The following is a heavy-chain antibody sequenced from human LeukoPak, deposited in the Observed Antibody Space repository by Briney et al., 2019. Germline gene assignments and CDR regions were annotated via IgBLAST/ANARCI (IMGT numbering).Heavy chain of an antibody. Sequence: ASVKASCKASGYTFTVSYMHWVRQAPGQGLEWMGWINPNSVGTNFAQKFQGRVTMTTDTSISPASMELSRLISDDPALYYCTRDVRPRGGIDSWGQGTLVTVSS. D-gene: IGHD3-10*01. CDR3: TRDVRPRGGIDS. CDR2: INPNSVGT. CDR1: GYTFTVSY. V-gene: IGHV1-2*02. J-gene: IGHJ4*02.